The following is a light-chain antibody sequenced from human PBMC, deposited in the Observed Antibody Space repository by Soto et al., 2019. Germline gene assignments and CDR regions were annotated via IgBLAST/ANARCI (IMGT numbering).Light chain of an antibody. CDR3: QQYGSSPAT. Sequence: EIVLTQSPATLSLSPGERATLSCRASQSVSSYLAWYQQKPGQAPRLLIYDASNRATGIPARFSGSGSGTEFTLTISRLEPEDFAVYYCQQYGSSPATFGQGTKVDIK. J-gene: IGKJ1*01. V-gene: IGKV3-20*01. CDR1: QSVSSY. CDR2: DAS.